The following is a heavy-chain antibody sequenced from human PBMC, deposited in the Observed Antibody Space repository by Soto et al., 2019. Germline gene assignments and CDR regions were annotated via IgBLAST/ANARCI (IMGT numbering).Heavy chain of an antibody. Sequence: GASVKVSCKASGGMFYSSAINWVRQAPGQGLEWMGGIVPTNGSPKYAQEFLGRVTISADASATTAYMDLSGLKSEDTAVYYCSFAPNWTYQLTRSWGRGTQVTVAS. CDR3: SFAPNWTYQLTRS. D-gene: IGHD2-2*01. CDR1: GGMFYSSA. V-gene: IGHV1-69*13. CDR2: IVPTNGSP. J-gene: IGHJ1*01.